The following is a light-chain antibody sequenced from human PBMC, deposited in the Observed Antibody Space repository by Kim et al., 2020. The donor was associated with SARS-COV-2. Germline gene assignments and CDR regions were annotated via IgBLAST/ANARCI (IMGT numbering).Light chain of an antibody. CDR3: TSYASGDIVI. CDR2: DVT. V-gene: IGLV2-14*03. Sequence: QSITISCTGSNSLVGDYNYVSWYQQHPAKAPKLIIFDVTYRPSGVSTRFSGSKSGNTASLTISGLQAEDEADYFCTSYASGDIVIIGGGTKVTVL. CDR1: NSLVGDYNY. J-gene: IGLJ2*01.